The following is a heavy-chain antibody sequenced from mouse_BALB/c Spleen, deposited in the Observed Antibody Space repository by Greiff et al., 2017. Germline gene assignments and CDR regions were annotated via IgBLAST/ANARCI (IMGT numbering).Heavy chain of an antibody. D-gene: IGHD1-1*01. CDR1: GYTFTSYW. J-gene: IGHJ2*01. Sequence: QVQLQQPGAELVKPGAPVKLSCKASGYTFTSYWMNWVKQRPGRGLGWIGRIDPSDSETHYNQKFKDKATLTVDKSSSTAYIQLSSLTSEDSAVYYCARSRITTVVARGLDYWGQGTTLTVSS. CDR2: IDPSDSET. CDR3: ARSRITTVVARGLDY. V-gene: IGHV1-69*02.